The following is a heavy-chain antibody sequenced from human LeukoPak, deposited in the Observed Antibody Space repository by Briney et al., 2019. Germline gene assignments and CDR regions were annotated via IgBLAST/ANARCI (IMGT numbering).Heavy chain of an antibody. D-gene: IGHD6-19*01. CDR2: IYYSGST. CDR3: AGGDSSGWYYFDY. V-gene: IGHV4-30-4*01. Sequence: SETLSLTCTVSGGSITSGDYYWSWIRQPPGKGLEWIGYIYYSGSTYYNPSLKSRVTISVDTSKNQFSLKLSSVTAADTAVYYCAGGDSSGWYYFDYWGQGTLVTVSS. CDR1: GGSITSGDYY. J-gene: IGHJ4*02.